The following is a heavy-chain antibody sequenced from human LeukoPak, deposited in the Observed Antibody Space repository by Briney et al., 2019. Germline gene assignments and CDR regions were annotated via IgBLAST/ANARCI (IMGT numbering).Heavy chain of an antibody. J-gene: IGHJ4*02. CDR2: INPNSGGT. CDR3: ARGLWFGDENPPYFDY. V-gene: IGHV1-2*02. Sequence: ASVKVSCKASGYTFTGYYMHWVRQAPGQGLEWMGWINPNSGGTKYAQKLLGRVTVTRDTSISTAYMQLSRLRSDDTALYYCARGLWFGDENPPYFDYWGQGTLVTVSS. D-gene: IGHD3-10*01. CDR1: GYTFTGYY.